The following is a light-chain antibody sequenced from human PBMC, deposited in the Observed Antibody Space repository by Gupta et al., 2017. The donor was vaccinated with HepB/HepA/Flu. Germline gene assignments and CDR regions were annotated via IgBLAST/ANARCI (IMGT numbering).Light chain of an antibody. J-gene: IGLJ2*01. Sequence: YELTQPPSVSVSPGQTASITCSGDKLGDKYACWYQQKPGQSPVLVIYQDSKRPSGIPERFSGSNSGNTATLTISGTQAMDEADYYCQAWDSSTGVFGGGTKLTVL. CDR1: KLGDKY. CDR2: QDS. V-gene: IGLV3-1*01. CDR3: QAWDSSTGV.